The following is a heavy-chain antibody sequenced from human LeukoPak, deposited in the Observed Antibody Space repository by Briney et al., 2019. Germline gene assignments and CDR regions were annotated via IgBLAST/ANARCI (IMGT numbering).Heavy chain of an antibody. J-gene: IGHJ4*02. Sequence: GRSLRLSCAASGFTFSSYGMHWVRQAPGKGLEWVAVIWYDGSNKYYADSVEGRFTISRDNSKNTLYLQMNSLRAEDTAVYYCANVRYFDWYYFDYWGQGALVTVSS. CDR3: ANVRYFDWYYFDY. CDR2: IWYDGSNK. CDR1: GFTFSSYG. D-gene: IGHD3-9*01. V-gene: IGHV3-33*06.